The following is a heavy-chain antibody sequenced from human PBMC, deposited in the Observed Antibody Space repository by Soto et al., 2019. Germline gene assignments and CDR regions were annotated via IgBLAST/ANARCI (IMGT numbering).Heavy chain of an antibody. V-gene: IGHV3-23*01. Sequence: EVQLLESGGGLVQPGGSLRLSCAASGFTFSSYAMSWVRQAPGQGLEWVSAISGSGGSTYYADSVKGRFTISRDNSKNTLYLQMSSLRAEDTAVYYCAKGGGTMIVVVIEYYFDYWGQGTLVTVSS. CDR3: AKGGGTMIVVVIEYYFDY. D-gene: IGHD3-22*01. J-gene: IGHJ4*02. CDR1: GFTFSSYA. CDR2: ISGSGGST.